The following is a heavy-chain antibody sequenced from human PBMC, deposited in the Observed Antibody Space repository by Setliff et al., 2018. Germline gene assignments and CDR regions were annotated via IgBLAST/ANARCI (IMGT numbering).Heavy chain of an antibody. CDR3: AREVWTIYDKSWSGYTDL. CDR1: GITFSSYA. V-gene: IGHV3-30*07. J-gene: IGHJ5*02. D-gene: IGHD3-3*01. CDR2: ISYDGINK. Sequence: GGSLRLSCAASGITFSSYAMHWVRQAPGKGLEWVAVISYDGINKYYADSVEGRFTISRDNSKNSVYLQMNSLRAEDTALYHCAREVWTIYDKSWSGYTDLWGQGTQVTVSS.